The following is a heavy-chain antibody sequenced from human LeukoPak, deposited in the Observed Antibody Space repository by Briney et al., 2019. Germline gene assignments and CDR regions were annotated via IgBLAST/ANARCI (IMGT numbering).Heavy chain of an antibody. J-gene: IGHJ4*02. V-gene: IGHV3-23*01. CDR3: ARGAPGYSGYDNFDY. D-gene: IGHD5-12*01. CDR1: GFTFSTYG. CDR2: ISGSGGSR. Sequence: PGGSLRLSCAASGFTFSTYGMSWVRQAPGKGLEWVSGISGSGGSRFYTDSVKGRFTISRDNAKNSLYLQMNSLRAEDTAVYYCARGAPGYSGYDNFDYWGQGTLVTVSS.